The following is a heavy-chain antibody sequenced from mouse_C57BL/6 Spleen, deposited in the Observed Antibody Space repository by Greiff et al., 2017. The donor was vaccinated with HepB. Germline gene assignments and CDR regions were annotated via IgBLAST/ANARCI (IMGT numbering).Heavy chain of an antibody. CDR3: ARGRDYGSHY. V-gene: IGHV1-64*01. CDR1: GYTFTSYW. D-gene: IGHD1-1*01. CDR2: IHPNSGST. Sequence: QVHVKQPGAELVKPGASVKLSCKASGYTFTSYWMHWVKQRPGQGLEWIGMIHPNSGSTNYNEKFKSKATLTVDKSSSTAYMQLSSLTSEDSAVYYCARGRDYGSHYWGQGTTLTVSS. J-gene: IGHJ2*01.